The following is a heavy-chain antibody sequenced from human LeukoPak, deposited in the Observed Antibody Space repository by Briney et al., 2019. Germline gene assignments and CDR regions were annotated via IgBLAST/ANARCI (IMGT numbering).Heavy chain of an antibody. Sequence: GASVKVSCKASRYTFTSYDINWVRQATGQGLEWMGWMNPNSGNTGYAQKFQGRVTITRNTSISTAYMELSSLRSEDTAVYYCARYGRGYSYADDAFDIWGQGTMVTVSS. CDR1: RYTFTSYD. CDR3: ARYGRGYSYADDAFDI. J-gene: IGHJ3*02. CDR2: MNPNSGNT. V-gene: IGHV1-8*03. D-gene: IGHD5-18*01.